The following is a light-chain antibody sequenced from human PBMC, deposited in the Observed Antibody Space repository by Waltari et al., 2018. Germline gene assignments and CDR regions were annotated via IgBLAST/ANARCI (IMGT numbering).Light chain of an antibody. CDR2: LGS. Sequence: DIVMTQSPLSLPVTPGEPASTSCRSSQSLLHSNGYNYLDWYMQKQGQSPQLLIYLGSNRASGVPGRCSGSGSGTYFTLKISRVEADDVGVYYCMQALQTPPWTFGQGTKVEIK. CDR3: MQALQTPPWT. V-gene: IGKV2-28*01. J-gene: IGKJ1*01. CDR1: QSLLHSNGYNY.